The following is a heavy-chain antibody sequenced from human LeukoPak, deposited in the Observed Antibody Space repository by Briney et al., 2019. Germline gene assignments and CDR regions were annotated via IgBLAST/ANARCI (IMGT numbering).Heavy chain of an antibody. CDR1: GGSISSYY. CDR2: IYTSGST. Sequence: SETLSLTCTVSGGSISSYYWSWIRQPAGKGLEWIGRIYTSGSTNYNPSLKSRVTMSVDTSKNQFSLKLSSVTAADTAVYYCARGRYYYDSSGYYWFDPRGQGTLVTVSS. CDR3: ARGRYYYDSSGYYWFDP. V-gene: IGHV4-4*07. D-gene: IGHD3-22*01. J-gene: IGHJ5*02.